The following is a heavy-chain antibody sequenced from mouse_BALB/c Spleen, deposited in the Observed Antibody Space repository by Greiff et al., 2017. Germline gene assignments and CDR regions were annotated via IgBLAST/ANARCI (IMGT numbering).Heavy chain of an antibody. D-gene: IGHD6-1*01. CDR3: ARGQAMDY. V-gene: IGHV1S22*01. J-gene: IGHJ4*01. CDR2: IYPGSGST. CDR1: GYTFTSYW. Sequence: LQQPGSELVRPGASVKLSCKASGYTFTSYWMHWVKQRPGQGLEWIGNIYPGSGSTNYDEKFKSKATLTADKSSSTAYMQLSSLTSDDSAVYFCARGQAMDYWGQGTSVTVSS.